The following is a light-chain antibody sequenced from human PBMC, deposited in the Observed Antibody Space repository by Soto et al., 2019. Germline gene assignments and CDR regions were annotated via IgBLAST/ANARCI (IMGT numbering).Light chain of an antibody. J-gene: IGKJ4*01. CDR3: QQYNNWPQLT. CDR2: GAS. V-gene: IGKV3-15*01. CDR1: QSVGGN. Sequence: DIVMTQSPATLSVSPGERVTLSCRASQSVGGNVAWYQQRPGQAPRLLISGASTRATGIPARFSGSGSGTEFTLTISSLQSEDFAVYYCQQYNNWPQLTFGGGTKVEIK.